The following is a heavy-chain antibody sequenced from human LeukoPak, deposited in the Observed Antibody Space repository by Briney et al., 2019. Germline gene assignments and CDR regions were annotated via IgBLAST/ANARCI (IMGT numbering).Heavy chain of an antibody. CDR3: AREEYYYDSSGYWEFDY. CDR1: GFTFSSYW. J-gene: IGHJ4*02. D-gene: IGHD3-22*01. V-gene: IGHV3-7*01. Sequence: GSLRLSCAASGFTFSSYWMSWVRQAPGKGLEWVANIKQDGSEKYYVDSVKGRFTISRDNAKNSLYLQMNSLRAEDTAVYYCAREEYYYDSSGYWEFDYWGQGTLVTVSS. CDR2: IKQDGSEK.